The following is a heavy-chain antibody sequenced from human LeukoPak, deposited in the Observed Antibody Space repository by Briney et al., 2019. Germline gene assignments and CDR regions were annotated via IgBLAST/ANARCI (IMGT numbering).Heavy chain of an antibody. CDR1: GFTFSSYA. J-gene: IGHJ4*02. CDR3: AKDSSMVRGVITDFDY. CDR2: ISGSGGST. D-gene: IGHD3-10*01. Sequence: GGSLRLSCAASGFTFSSYAMSWVRQAPGKGLEWVSAISGSGGSTYYADSVKGWFTISRDNSKNTLYLQMNSLRAEDTAVYYCAKDSSMVRGVITDFDYWGQGTLVTVSS. V-gene: IGHV3-23*01.